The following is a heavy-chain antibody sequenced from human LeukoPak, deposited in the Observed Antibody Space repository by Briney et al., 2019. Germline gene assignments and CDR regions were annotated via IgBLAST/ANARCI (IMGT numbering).Heavy chain of an antibody. J-gene: IGHJ4*02. V-gene: IGHV1-46*01. Sequence: ASVKVSCKASGDTFSSYYMHWVRQAPGQGLEWMGIINPSGGGTTYAQKFQGRVTMTRDTSTSTVYMELSSLRSEDTAVYYCARGGVLRFLEHLDYWGQGTLVTVSS. CDR1: GDTFSSYY. CDR2: INPSGGGT. D-gene: IGHD3-3*01. CDR3: ARGGVLRFLEHLDY.